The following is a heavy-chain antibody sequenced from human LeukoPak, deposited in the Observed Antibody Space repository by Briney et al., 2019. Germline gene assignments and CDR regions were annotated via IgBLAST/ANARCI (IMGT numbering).Heavy chain of an antibody. CDR1: GGSISIYY. D-gene: IGHD5-24*01. Sequence: SETLSLTCTVSGGSISIYYWSWIRQPPGKGLEWIGYIYTAWITNYNPSLKSRGNMSMDTSEKQFSLKISYVTAADTGVYYCANGFYGYNWFDNWGQGTPVTVSS. CDR2: IYTAWIT. J-gene: IGHJ4*03. CDR3: ANGFYGYNWFDN. V-gene: IGHV4-4*09.